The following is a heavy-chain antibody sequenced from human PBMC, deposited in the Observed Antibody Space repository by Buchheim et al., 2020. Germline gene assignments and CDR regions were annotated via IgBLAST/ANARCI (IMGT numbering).Heavy chain of an antibody. CDR2: IYYSGSA. D-gene: IGHD5-12*01. Sequence: QVQLQESGPGLVKPSETLSLTCTVSGDSISSYSWTWIRQPPGKGLEWIGRIYYSGSANYNPSLRSRLTISVDTSKNQFSLKLSSVTAADTAVYYCARELRGYDSNWFDPWGQGTL. J-gene: IGHJ5*02. CDR1: GDSISSYS. V-gene: IGHV4-59*01. CDR3: ARELRGYDSNWFDP.